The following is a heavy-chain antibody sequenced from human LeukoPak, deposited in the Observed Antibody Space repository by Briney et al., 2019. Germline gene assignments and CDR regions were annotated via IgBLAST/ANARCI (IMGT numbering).Heavy chain of an antibody. CDR1: GFTFSSYA. V-gene: IGHV3-21*01. J-gene: IGHJ4*02. Sequence: GGSLRLSCAASGFTFSSYAMSWVRQAPGKGLEWVSSISSSSSYIYYADSVKGRFTISRDNAKNSLYLQMNSLRAEDTAVYYCARGRSAYQEFDFWGQGTLVTVSS. CDR3: ARGRSAYQEFDF. D-gene: IGHD3-22*01. CDR2: ISSSSSYI.